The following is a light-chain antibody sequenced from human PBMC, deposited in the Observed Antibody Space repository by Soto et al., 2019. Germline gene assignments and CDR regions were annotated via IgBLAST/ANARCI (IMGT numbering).Light chain of an antibody. CDR1: QSVSSY. CDR3: QQRSSWPLIT. Sequence: TQSPATLSLSPGERATLSCRASQSVSSYLAWYQQKPGQAPRLLIYDASNRATGIPARFSGSGSGTDFTLTISSLEPEDFVVYYCQQRSSWPLITFGQGTRLEIK. CDR2: DAS. V-gene: IGKV3-11*01. J-gene: IGKJ5*01.